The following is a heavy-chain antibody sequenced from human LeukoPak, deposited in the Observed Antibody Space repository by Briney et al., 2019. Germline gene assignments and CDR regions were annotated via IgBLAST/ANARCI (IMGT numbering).Heavy chain of an antibody. J-gene: IGHJ5*02. CDR2: MDPSASET. CDR3: ARRAGSSGKFDP. CDR1: GYIFTTNW. V-gene: IGHV5-10-1*01. D-gene: IGHD6-19*01. Sequence: GESLKISGKGSGYIFTTNWSSWIGRLRGKGLEWMGMMDPSASETHSTPSFQGHVTISVAKSISTGCLQCSSLKASHTAMYYCARRAGSSGKFDPWGPGTPVIASS.